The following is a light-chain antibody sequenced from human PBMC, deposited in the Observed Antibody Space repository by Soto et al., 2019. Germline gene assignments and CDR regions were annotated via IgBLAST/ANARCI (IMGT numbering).Light chain of an antibody. CDR3: QQYKDWPPLT. CDR2: GAS. CDR1: QNINSN. V-gene: IGKV3D-15*01. Sequence: EILMTQSPLTLSVSPGEGATLSCRASQNINSNLAWYQQRPGQAPRVLIYGASSRASGIPDRFSGSGSGTDFTLTINRLEPDDFAVYYCQQYKDWPPLTFGGGTRVKSK. J-gene: IGKJ4*01.